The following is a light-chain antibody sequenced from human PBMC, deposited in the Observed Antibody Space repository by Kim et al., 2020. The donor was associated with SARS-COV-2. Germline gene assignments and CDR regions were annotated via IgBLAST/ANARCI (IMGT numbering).Light chain of an antibody. V-gene: IGLV3-1*01. Sequence: SYELTQPPSVFVSPGQTASITCSGDKLGDKYACWYQQKPGQSPVLVIYQDSKRPSGIPERFSGSNSGNTATLTISGTQAMDEADYYCQAWDSSTPVVFGGGTQLTVL. J-gene: IGLJ2*01. CDR2: QDS. CDR3: QAWDSSTPVV. CDR1: KLGDKY.